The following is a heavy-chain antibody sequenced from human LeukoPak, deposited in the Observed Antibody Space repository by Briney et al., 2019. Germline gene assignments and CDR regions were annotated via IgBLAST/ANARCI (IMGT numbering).Heavy chain of an antibody. V-gene: IGHV4-38-2*01. J-gene: IGHJ1*01. Sequence: PSETLSLTCAVSGYSISSGYYWGWIRQPPGKGLEWIGTIYHSGSTYYNPSLKSRVTISLDTSKNHFSLKLSSVTAADTAVYYCARVGYCSGGTCYAEYFHHWGQGTLVTVSP. CDR3: ARVGYCSGGTCYAEYFHH. D-gene: IGHD2-15*01. CDR2: IYHSGST. CDR1: GYSISSGYY.